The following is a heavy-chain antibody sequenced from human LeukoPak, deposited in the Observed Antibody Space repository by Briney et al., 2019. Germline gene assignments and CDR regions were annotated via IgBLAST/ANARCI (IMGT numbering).Heavy chain of an antibody. CDR1: GGSISSSSYY. D-gene: IGHD5-12*01. V-gene: IGHV4-39*01. Sequence: SETLSLTCTVSGGSISSSSYYWGWIRQPPGKGLEWIGSIYYSGSTYYNPSLKSRVTISVDTSKNQFSLKLSSVTAADTAMYYCAKSNGYGLIDYWGQGTLVTVSS. J-gene: IGHJ4*02. CDR3: AKSNGYGLIDY. CDR2: IYYSGST.